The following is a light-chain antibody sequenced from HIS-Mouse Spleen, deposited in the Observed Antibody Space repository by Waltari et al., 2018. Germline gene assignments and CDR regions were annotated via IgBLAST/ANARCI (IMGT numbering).Light chain of an antibody. CDR1: QCVSSSY. CDR2: GAS. Sequence: EIVLTQSPGTLSLSPGERATLSCRASQCVSSSYLAWYQQNPGQDPRLLNYGASSRATGIPDRFSGSGSGTDFTLTISRLEPEDFAVYYCQQYGSSPPWTFGQGTKVEIK. J-gene: IGKJ1*01. V-gene: IGKV3-20*01. CDR3: QQYGSSPPWT.